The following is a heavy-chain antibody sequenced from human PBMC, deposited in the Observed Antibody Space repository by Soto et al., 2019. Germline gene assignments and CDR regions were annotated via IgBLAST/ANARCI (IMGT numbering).Heavy chain of an antibody. Sequence: VASVKVSCKASGYTFTGYYMHWVRQAPGQGLEWMGWINPNSGGTNYAQKFQGRVTMTRDTSISTAYMELSRLRAEDTAVYYCAKGDSSGYYHKYYYYYYGMDVWGLGTTVTVSS. CDR3: AKGDSSGYYHKYYYYYYGMDV. D-gene: IGHD3-22*01. V-gene: IGHV1-2*02. CDR1: GYTFTGYY. J-gene: IGHJ6*02. CDR2: INPNSGGT.